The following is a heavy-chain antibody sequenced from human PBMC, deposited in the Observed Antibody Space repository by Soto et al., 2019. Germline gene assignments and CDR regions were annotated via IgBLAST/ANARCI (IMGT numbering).Heavy chain of an antibody. V-gene: IGHV4-31*03. D-gene: IGHD3-22*01. J-gene: IGHJ4*02. Sequence: KPSETLSLTCSVSGASISSTSHYWNWIRQHPGKGLEWIGYIYSRGSTSSRPSLRIRVTISVDTSKNQFSLRLTSVTAADTAVYYCARVGAAGYYYDSSAYSWGQGTLVTVSS. CDR2: IYSRGST. CDR1: GASISSTSHY. CDR3: ARVGAAGYYYDSSAYS.